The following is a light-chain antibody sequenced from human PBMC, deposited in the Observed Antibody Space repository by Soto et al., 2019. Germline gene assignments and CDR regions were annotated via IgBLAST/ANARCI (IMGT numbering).Light chain of an antibody. Sequence: EIVLTQTPATLSLSPGERATLSCRSSQSVASNLAWYQQTPGQAPRLLIYRASIRATDLPARFSGSGSETEFTLTISSLQSEDFAVYYCQQYNSRSLAFGGGTKVDFK. CDR2: RAS. CDR1: QSVASN. J-gene: IGKJ4*01. V-gene: IGKV3-15*01. CDR3: QQYNSRSLA.